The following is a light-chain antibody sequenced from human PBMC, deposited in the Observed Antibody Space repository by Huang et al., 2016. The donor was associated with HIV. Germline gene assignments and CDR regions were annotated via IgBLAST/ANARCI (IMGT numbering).Light chain of an antibody. Sequence: IQMTQSPTSLSASVGDRVYISCRASQNINKYLNWYQQKPGRPPRLLISSASTLHNGVPSRFSGGGSGTVFTLTIRCLQLDDFATYYCQQSYGALSSFGPGTRL. J-gene: IGKJ5*01. V-gene: IGKV1-39*01. CDR3: QQSYGALSS. CDR1: QNINKY. CDR2: SAS.